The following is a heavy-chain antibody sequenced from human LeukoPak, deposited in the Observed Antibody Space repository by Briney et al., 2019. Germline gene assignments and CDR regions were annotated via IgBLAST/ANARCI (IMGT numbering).Heavy chain of an antibody. D-gene: IGHD1-1*01. J-gene: IGHJ4*02. CDR2: IKSKSDGETT. Sequence: PGGSLRLSCAASGITFSNAWISWVRQAPGKGLEWVGRIKSKSDGETTDYAAPVKGRFTISRDDSKNTLYLQMNSLKTEDTAMYYCATYRWYSDYWGQGVLVTVSS. CDR1: GITFSNAW. V-gene: IGHV3-15*01. CDR3: ATYRWYSDY.